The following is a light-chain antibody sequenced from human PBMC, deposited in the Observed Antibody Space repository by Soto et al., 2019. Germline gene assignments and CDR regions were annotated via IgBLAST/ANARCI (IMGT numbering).Light chain of an antibody. J-gene: IGLJ2*01. Sequence: QSALTQPPSASGSPGQSVTISCTGTSSDVGGYNYVSWYQQHPGKAPKLIIYEVNKRPSGVPDRFSGSKSDNTASLTVSGLQAEDEADYYCNSYTGSNNLGIFGGGTKLTVL. CDR1: SSDVGGYNY. CDR2: EVN. V-gene: IGLV2-8*01. CDR3: NSYTGSNNLGI.